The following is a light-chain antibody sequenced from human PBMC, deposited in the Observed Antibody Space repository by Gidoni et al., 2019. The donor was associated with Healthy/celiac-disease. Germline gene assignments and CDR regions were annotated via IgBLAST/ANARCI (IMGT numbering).Light chain of an antibody. CDR3: QQYNSYRT. J-gene: IGKJ1*01. CDR2: KAS. Sequence: DIQMTQSPSTLSASVGDRVTITCRASQSISSGLAWYQQKPGKAPKLLIYKASSLESGVPSRFSGSGSGTEFTLTISSLQPDDFATYYCQQYNSYRTFXQXTKVEIK. CDR1: QSISSG. V-gene: IGKV1-5*03.